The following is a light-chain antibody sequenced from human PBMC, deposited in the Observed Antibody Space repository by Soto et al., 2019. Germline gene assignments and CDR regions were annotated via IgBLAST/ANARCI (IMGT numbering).Light chain of an antibody. Sequence: IVLTQSPGTLSLSPGERATLSCRASQSVTSSYLAWYQQKPGQAPRLLIYGASSRATGIPDRFSGSGSGTDCSLTISRLEPEDFALYYCQQSVTSPLTFGGGTKVEIK. CDR2: GAS. J-gene: IGKJ4*01. CDR1: QSVTSSY. V-gene: IGKV3-20*01. CDR3: QQSVTSPLT.